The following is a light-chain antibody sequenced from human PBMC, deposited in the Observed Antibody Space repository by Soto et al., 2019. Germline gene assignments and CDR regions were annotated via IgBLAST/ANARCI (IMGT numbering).Light chain of an antibody. Sequence: EIVMTQSPATLSVSPGERATLSCRASQRVSSNLAWYQQKPGQAPRLLIYGASTRAPGIPARFSGSGSGTEFTLTISSLQSEDFAVYYCQQYNNWPFFGQGTKLEIK. J-gene: IGKJ2*01. V-gene: IGKV3-15*01. CDR2: GAS. CDR3: QQYNNWPF. CDR1: QRVSSN.